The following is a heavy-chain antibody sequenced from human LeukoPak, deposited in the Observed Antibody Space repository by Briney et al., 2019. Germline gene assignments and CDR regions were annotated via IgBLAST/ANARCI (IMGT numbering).Heavy chain of an antibody. Sequence: PGGSLRLSCAASGFTFSSYAMHWVRQAPGKGLEYVSAISSNGGSTYYANSVKGRFTISRDNSKNTLYLQMGSLRAEDMAVYYCARGPYPSLYSSSWYVLPVGYYYYGMDAWGQGTTVTVSS. V-gene: IGHV3-64*01. CDR2: ISSNGGST. J-gene: IGHJ6*02. CDR1: GFTFSSYA. CDR3: ARGPYPSLYSSSWYVLPVGYYYYGMDA. D-gene: IGHD6-13*01.